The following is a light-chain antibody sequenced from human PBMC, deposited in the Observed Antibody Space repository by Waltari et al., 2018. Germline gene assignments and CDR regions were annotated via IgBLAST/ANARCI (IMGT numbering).Light chain of an antibody. J-gene: IGKJ3*01. CDR3: QRYDNLPIFA. CDR1: QDISHY. Sequence: DIKMTQSPSSLSAFVGDRVIMTCQASQDISHYLNWYQHKPGKAPKLLIRDASNLETGVPTRFSGSQSRTDFTLTISSLQPEDVGTYYCQRYDNLPIFAFGPGTKVEIK. CDR2: DAS. V-gene: IGKV1-33*01.